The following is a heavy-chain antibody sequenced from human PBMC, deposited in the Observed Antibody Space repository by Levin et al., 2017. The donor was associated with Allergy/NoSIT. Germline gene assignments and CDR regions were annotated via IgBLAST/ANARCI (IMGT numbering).Heavy chain of an antibody. CDR1: GYTFNNYD. J-gene: IGHJ6*02. V-gene: IGHV1-8*01. CDR3: ARNETMVSRYYGLDV. CDR2: MNPSSGKT. Sequence: GGPLRLSCKASGYTFNNYDINWVRQATGQGLEWLGWMNPSSGKTGYAQKFQGRVTMTRDTSISTAYLELSRLTSDATAVYYCARNETMVSRYYGLDVWGQGTTVAVSS. D-gene: IGHD1-1*01.